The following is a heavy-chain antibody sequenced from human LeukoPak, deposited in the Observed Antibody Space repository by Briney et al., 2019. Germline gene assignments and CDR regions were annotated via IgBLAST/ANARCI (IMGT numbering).Heavy chain of an antibody. CDR2: IWYDGSNK. D-gene: IGHD3-22*01. CDR3: ARDPTYYDSSGYYYYYYGMDV. Sequence: PGGSLRLSCAASGFTFSSYGMHWVRQAPGKGLEWVAVIWYDGSNKYYADSVKGRFTISRDNSKNTLYLQMNSLRAEDTAVYYCARDPTYYDSSGYYYYYYGMDVWGQGTTVTVSS. J-gene: IGHJ6*02. V-gene: IGHV3-33*01. CDR1: GFTFSSYG.